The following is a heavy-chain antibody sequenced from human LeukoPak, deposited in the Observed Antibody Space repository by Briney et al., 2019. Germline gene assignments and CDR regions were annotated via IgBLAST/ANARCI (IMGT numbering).Heavy chain of an antibody. CDR3: AKVPDCGDYYFDY. CDR1: GFTFTSYA. D-gene: IGHD4-17*01. Sequence: PGGSLRLSCAASGFTFTSYAMSWVRQAPGKGLEWVSAISGSGGSTYYADSVKGRFTISRDNSKNTLYLQMNSLRAEDTAVYYCAKVPDCGDYYFDYWGQGTLVTVSS. V-gene: IGHV3-23*01. J-gene: IGHJ4*02. CDR2: ISGSGGST.